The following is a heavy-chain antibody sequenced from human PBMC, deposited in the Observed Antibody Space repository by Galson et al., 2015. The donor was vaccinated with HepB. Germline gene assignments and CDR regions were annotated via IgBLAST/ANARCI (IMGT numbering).Heavy chain of an antibody. CDR1: GDSVSSNSAA. D-gene: IGHD2-2*01. J-gene: IGHJ6*02. Sequence: CAISGDSVSSNSAAWNWIRQSPSRGLEWLGRTYYRSKWYNDYAVSVKSRITINPDTSKNQFSLQLNSVTPEDTAVYYCARVPAGEYYYYYGMDVWGQGTTVTVSS. V-gene: IGHV6-1*01. CDR2: TYYRSKWYN. CDR3: ARVPAGEYYYYYGMDV.